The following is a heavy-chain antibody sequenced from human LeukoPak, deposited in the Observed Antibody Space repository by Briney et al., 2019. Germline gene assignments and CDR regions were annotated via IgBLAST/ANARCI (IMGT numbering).Heavy chain of an antibody. Sequence: PGGSLRLSCAASGFTFSSYAMYWVRQTPGKGLEWMAVISDDGKNKDYADSVKGRFAISRDDSKNMLYLHMDSLRADDTAVYYCAKGTYKSILLQGIAFDVWGQGTRVT. CDR1: GFTFSSYA. J-gene: IGHJ3*01. CDR2: ISDDGKNK. D-gene: IGHD2/OR15-2a*01. V-gene: IGHV3-30*18. CDR3: AKGTYKSILLQGIAFDV.